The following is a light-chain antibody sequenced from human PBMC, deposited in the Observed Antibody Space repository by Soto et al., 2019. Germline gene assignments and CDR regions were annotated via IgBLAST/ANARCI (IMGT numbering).Light chain of an antibody. V-gene: IGLV1-51*01. CDR3: GTWDASLSAEV. J-gene: IGLJ2*01. Sequence: QSVLTQPPSVSAAPGQKVTISCSGSNSNIGINYVSWYQHLPGTAPKLLIFDDNKGPSGIPDRFSASKSGTSATLAITGLQTGDEADYYCGTWDASLSAEVFGGGTNLTVL. CDR2: DDN. CDR1: NSNIGINY.